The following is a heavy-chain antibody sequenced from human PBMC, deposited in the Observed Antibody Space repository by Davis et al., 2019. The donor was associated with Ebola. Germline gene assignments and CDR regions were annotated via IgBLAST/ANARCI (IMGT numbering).Heavy chain of an antibody. CDR1: GYTFTSYD. V-gene: IGHV1-8*01. J-gene: IGHJ4*02. Sequence: AASVKVSCKASGYTFTSYDINWARQATGQGLEWMGWMNPNSGNTGYAQKFQGRVTMTRNTSISTAYMELSSLRSEDTAVYYCARESTTVTTGLDYWGQGTLVTVSS. CDR2: MNPNSGNT. D-gene: IGHD4-17*01. CDR3: ARESTTVTTGLDY.